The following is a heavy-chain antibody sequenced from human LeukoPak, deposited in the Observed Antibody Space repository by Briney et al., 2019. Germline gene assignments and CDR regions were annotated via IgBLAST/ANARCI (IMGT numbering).Heavy chain of an antibody. CDR2: IILIFGTA. CDR3: ASCSSTSCYHLGYFQH. CDR1: GGTFSRYA. D-gene: IGHD2-2*01. V-gene: IGHV1-69*06. Sequence: SVKVSCKASGGTFSRYAISWVRQAPGQGLEWMGGIILIFGTANYAQKFQGRVTITADKSTSTAYMELSSLRSEDTAVYYCASCSSTSCYHLGYFQHWGQGTLVTVSS. J-gene: IGHJ1*01.